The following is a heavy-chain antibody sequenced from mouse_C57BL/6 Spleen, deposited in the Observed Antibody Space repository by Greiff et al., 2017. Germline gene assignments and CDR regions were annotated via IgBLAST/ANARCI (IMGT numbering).Heavy chain of an antibody. CDR3: SRRGTTVGAY. V-gene: IGHV1-81*01. CDR1: GYTFTSYG. J-gene: IGHJ3*01. Sequence: QVQLQQSGAELARPGASVKLSCKASGYTFTSYGISWVKQRTGQGLEWIGEIYPRSGNTYYNEKFKGKATLTADKSSSTAYMERRRLTSEDSAVYFCSRRGTTVGAYWGQGTLVTVSS. D-gene: IGHD1-1*01. CDR2: IYPRSGNT.